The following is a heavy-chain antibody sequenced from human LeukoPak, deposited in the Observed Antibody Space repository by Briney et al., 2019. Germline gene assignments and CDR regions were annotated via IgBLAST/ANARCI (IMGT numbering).Heavy chain of an antibody. Sequence: GGSLRLSCAASGFTFSSYAMHWVRQAPGKGLEWVAVISYDGSNKYYADSVKGRFTISRDNSKNTLYLQMNSLRAEDTAVYKCARIGYSSSSLDFWGRGTLVTVSS. CDR1: GFTFSSYA. D-gene: IGHD6-6*01. CDR3: ARIGYSSSSLDF. V-gene: IGHV3-30-3*01. CDR2: ISYDGSNK. J-gene: IGHJ4*02.